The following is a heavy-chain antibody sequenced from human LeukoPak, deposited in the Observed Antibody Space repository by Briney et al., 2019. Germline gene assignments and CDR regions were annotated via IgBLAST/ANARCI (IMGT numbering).Heavy chain of an antibody. Sequence: ASVKVSCKASGYTFTSYDINWVRQATGQGLEWMGWMNPNSGNTGYAQKFQGRVTMTRSTSISTAYMELSSLRSEDTAVYYCARTPHTYYDSSGYYGGGFDYWGQGTLVTVSS. CDR3: ARTPHTYYDSSGYYGGGFDY. D-gene: IGHD3-22*01. CDR1: GYTFTSYD. CDR2: MNPNSGNT. J-gene: IGHJ4*02. V-gene: IGHV1-8*01.